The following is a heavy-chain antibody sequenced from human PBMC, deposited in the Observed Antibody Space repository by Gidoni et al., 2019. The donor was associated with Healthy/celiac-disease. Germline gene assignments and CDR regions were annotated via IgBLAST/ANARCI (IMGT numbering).Heavy chain of an antibody. CDR2: ISGSGGST. V-gene: IGHV3-23*01. Sequence: EVQLLESGGGLVQPGGSLRLSCAASGFTFSSYAMSWVRQAPGKGLEWVSAISGSGGSTYYADSVKGRFTISRDNSKNTLYRQMNSLRAEDTAVYYCAKVGAAGHYYFDYWGQGTLVTVSS. CDR3: AKVGAAGHYYFDY. D-gene: IGHD6-13*01. J-gene: IGHJ4*02. CDR1: GFTFSSYA.